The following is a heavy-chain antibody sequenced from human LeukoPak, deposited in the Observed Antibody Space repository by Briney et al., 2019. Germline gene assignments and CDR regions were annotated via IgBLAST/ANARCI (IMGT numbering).Heavy chain of an antibody. V-gene: IGHV3-23*01. CDR1: GFTFSSYA. Sequence: GGSLRLSCAASGFTFSSYAMSWVRQATGKGLEWVSAISGSGGSTYYADSVKGRFSISRDNSKNTLYLQMNSLRAEDTAVYYCAKDDVYSSSDYWGQGTLVTVSS. CDR3: AKDDVYSSSDY. D-gene: IGHD6-13*01. J-gene: IGHJ4*02. CDR2: ISGSGGST.